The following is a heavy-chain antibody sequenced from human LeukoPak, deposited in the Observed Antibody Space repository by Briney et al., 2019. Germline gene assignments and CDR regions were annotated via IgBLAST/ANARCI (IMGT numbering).Heavy chain of an antibody. V-gene: IGHV3-23*01. Sequence: GGSLRLSCAASGFPFSSYAMSWVRQSAGKGLERVSAISGGNGNTYYAYYADSVRGRFTISRDSSKNTLYLQMNSLRAEDTAVYYCAKFYDILTGYFDYWGQGTLVTVSS. D-gene: IGHD3-9*01. CDR1: GFPFSSYA. J-gene: IGHJ4*02. CDR2: ISGGNGNTYYA. CDR3: AKFYDILTGYFDY.